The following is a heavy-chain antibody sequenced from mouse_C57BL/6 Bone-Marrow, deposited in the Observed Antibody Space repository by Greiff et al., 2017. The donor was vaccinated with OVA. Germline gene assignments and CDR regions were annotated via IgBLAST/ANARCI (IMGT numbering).Heavy chain of an antibody. J-gene: IGHJ1*03. CDR3: ARSPV. Sequence: QVHVQQPGAELVKPGASVKLSCKASGYTFTSYWMQWVKQRPGQGLEWIGEIDPSDSYTNYNQKFKGKATLTVDTSSSTAYMQLSSLTSEDSAVYYCARSPVWGTGTTVTVSS. CDR1: GYTFTSYW. V-gene: IGHV1-50*01. CDR2: IDPSDSYT.